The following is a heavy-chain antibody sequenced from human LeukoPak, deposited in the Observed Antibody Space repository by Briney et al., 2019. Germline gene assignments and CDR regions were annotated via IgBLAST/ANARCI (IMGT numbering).Heavy chain of an antibody. Sequence: GGSLRLSCAASGFTVSSNYMSWVRKAPGQGLEWVSVIYSGGSTYDADSVKGRFTIYRDNSKNTLYLQMNSLRAEDTAVYYCARDQRDSSGWYYFDYWGQGTLVTVSS. CDR1: GFTVSSNY. J-gene: IGHJ4*02. CDR2: IYSGGST. V-gene: IGHV3-66*01. CDR3: ARDQRDSSGWYYFDY. D-gene: IGHD6-19*01.